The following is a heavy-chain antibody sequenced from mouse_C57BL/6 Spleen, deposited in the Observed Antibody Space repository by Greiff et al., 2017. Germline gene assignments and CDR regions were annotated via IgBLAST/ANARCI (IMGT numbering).Heavy chain of an antibody. CDR2: IDPSDSYT. J-gene: IGHJ3*01. Sequence: QVQLQQPGAELVKPGASVKLSCKASGYTFTSYWMQWVKQRPGQGLEWIGEIDPSDSYTNYNQKFKGKATLTVDTSSSTAYMQLSSLTSEDSAVYYCARDGERFAYWGQGTLVTVSA. CDR3: ARDGERFAY. CDR1: GYTFTSYW. V-gene: IGHV1-50*01.